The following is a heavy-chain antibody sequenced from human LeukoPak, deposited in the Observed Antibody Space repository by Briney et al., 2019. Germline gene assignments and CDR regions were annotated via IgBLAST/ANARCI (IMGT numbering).Heavy chain of an antibody. D-gene: IGHD3-22*01. CDR2: IYYGGST. CDR1: GGSISSGGYY. J-gene: IGHJ4*02. CDR3: ARAPDDSSGYYYVSGPTYFDY. V-gene: IGHV4-31*03. Sequence: SETLSLTCTVSGGSISSGGYYWSWIRQHPGKGLEWIGYIYYGGSTYYNPSLKSRVTISVDTSKNQFSLKLSSVTAADTAVYYCARAPDDSSGYYYVSGPTYFDYWGQGTLVTVSS.